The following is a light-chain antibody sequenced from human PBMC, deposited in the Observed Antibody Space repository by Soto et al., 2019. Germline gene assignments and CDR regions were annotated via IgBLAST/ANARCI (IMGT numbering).Light chain of an antibody. Sequence: QSALTQPTSASGSPGQSVTISCTGTRSDVGTYDFVSWYQQHPGKAPKLMIYDVSKRPSGVPDRFSGSKSGNTASLTVSGLQAEDEADYYCTSYAGSNNVVFGGGTKLTVL. V-gene: IGLV2-8*01. CDR2: DVS. CDR1: RSDVGTYDF. J-gene: IGLJ2*01. CDR3: TSYAGSNNVV.